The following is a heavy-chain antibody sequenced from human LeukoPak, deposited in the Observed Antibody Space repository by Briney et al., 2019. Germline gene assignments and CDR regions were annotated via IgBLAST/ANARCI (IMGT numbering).Heavy chain of an antibody. D-gene: IGHD6-19*01. V-gene: IGHV3-21*01. Sequence: GGSLRLSCAASGFTFSNYGMNWVRQAPGKGLEWVSSISSSSSYIYYADSVKGRFTISRDNAKNSLYLQMNSLRAEDTAVYYCARDLIPRKEWLVRNYMDVWGKGTTVTVSS. CDR2: ISSSSSYI. J-gene: IGHJ6*03. CDR3: ARDLIPRKEWLVRNYMDV. CDR1: GFTFSNYG.